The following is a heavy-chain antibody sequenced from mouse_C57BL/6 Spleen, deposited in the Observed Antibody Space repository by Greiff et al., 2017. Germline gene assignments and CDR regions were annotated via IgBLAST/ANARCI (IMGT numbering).Heavy chain of an antibody. V-gene: IGHV2-2*01. CDR1: GFSLTSYG. J-gene: IGHJ3*01. D-gene: IGHD4-1*01. CDR3: ARNYGTGWFAY. Sequence: QVQLKQSGPGLVQPSQSLSITCTVSGFSLTSYGVHWVRQSPGKGLEWLGVIGSGGSTDYNAAFISRLSISKDNSKSQVFFKMNSLQADDTAIYYCARNYGTGWFAYWGQGTLVTVSA. CDR2: IGSGGST.